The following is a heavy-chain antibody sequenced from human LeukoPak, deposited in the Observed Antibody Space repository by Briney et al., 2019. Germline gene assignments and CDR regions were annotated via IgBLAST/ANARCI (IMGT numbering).Heavy chain of an antibody. CDR2: IYSGGSR. CDR3: ARAMVRGAPYHFLGYYYYMDV. V-gene: IGHV3-53*01. CDR1: GFTVSSNY. J-gene: IGHJ6*03. D-gene: IGHD3-10*01. Sequence: PGGSLRLSCAASGFTVSSNYMSWVRQAPGKGLEWVSVIYSGGSRYYADSVKGRFTISRDNSKNTLYLLMNSLRAEDTAVYYCARAMVRGAPYHFLGYYYYMDVWGKGTTVTISS.